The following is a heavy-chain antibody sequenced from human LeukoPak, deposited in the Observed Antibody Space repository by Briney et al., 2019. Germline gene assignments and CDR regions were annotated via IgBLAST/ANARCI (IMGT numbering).Heavy chain of an antibody. V-gene: IGHV3-74*01. CDR2: INSDGSST. CDR3: ARGLIAAGYYYYGMDV. D-gene: IGHD6-25*01. CDR1: GFTFSSYW. Sequence: GGSLRLSCAASGFTFSSYWMHWVRQAPGKGLVWVSRINSDGSSTSYADSVKGRFTISRDNAKNTLYPQMNSLRAEDTAVYYCARGLIAAGYYYYGMDVWGQGTTVTVSS. J-gene: IGHJ6*02.